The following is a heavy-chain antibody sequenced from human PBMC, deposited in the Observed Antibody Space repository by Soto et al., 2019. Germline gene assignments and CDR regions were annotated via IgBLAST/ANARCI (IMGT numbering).Heavy chain of an antibody. CDR2: ISSSSSYI. J-gene: IGHJ6*02. CDR1: GFTFSSYS. Sequence: PGGSLRLSCAASGFTFSSYSMNWVRQAPGKGLEWVSSISSSSSYIYYADSVKGRFTISRDNAKNSLYLQMNSLRTEDTALYYCARDVESGSSQYYYYFYGMDVWGQGTTVTVSS. CDR3: ARDVESGSSQYYYYFYGMDV. V-gene: IGHV3-21*01. D-gene: IGHD1-26*01.